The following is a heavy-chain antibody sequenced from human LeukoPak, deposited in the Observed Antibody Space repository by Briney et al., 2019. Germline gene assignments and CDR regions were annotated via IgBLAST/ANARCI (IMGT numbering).Heavy chain of an antibody. CDR2: ISGSGGST. V-gene: IGHV3-23*01. J-gene: IGHJ4*02. CDR3: AKDIAAAGRSKVDY. D-gene: IGHD6-13*01. CDR1: GFTFGSYA. Sequence: GGSLRLSCAASGFTFGSYAMNWVRQAPGKGLEWVSGISGSGGSTYYADSVKGRFTISRDNSKNTLYLQMNSLRAEDTAVYYCAKDIAAAGRSKVDYWGQGTLVTVSS.